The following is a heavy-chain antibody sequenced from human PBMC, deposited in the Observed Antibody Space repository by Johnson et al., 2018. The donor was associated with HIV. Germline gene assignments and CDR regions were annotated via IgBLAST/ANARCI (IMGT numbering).Heavy chain of an antibody. V-gene: IGHV3-74*01. D-gene: IGHD3-22*01. J-gene: IGHJ3*02. CDR2: INSDGSST. CDR3: AREGYDIYDACDI. Sequence: MLLVESGGGLVQPGGSLRLSCAASGFTFSSHWMHWVRQAPGKGLVWVSRINSDGSSTSYADSVKGRFIISRDNAKNTLYLQMNSLRGEDTAVYYWAREGYDIYDACDIWGQGTMVTVSS. CDR1: GFTFSSHW.